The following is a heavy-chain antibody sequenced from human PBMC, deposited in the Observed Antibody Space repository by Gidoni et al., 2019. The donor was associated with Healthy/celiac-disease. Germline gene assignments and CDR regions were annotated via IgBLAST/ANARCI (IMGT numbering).Heavy chain of an antibody. Sequence: QGQLVQYGAEVKKPGASVKVSCKASGYTCTSSAMHWVRQAPGQRLEWMGWINAGNGNTKYSQKFPGRVTITRDTSASTAYMELSSLRSEDTAVYYCARDLLRYSYGTGYFDYWGQGTLVTVSS. CDR3: ARDLLRYSYGTGYFDY. J-gene: IGHJ4*02. CDR1: GYTCTSSA. CDR2: INAGNGNT. V-gene: IGHV1-3*01. D-gene: IGHD5-18*01.